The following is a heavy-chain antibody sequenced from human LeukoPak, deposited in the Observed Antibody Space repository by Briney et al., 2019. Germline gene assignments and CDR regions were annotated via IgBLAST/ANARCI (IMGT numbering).Heavy chain of an antibody. CDR1: GGSISSYC. J-gene: IGHJ4*02. Sequence: SETLSLTCTVSGGSISSYCWSWIRQPPGKGLEWIGYIYYSGSTNYNPSLKSRVTISVDTSKNQFSLKLSSVTAADTAVYYCARAPLGVGRYYFDYWGQGTLVTVSS. CDR3: ARAPLGVGRYYFDY. V-gene: IGHV4-59*01. CDR2: IYYSGST. D-gene: IGHD1-26*01.